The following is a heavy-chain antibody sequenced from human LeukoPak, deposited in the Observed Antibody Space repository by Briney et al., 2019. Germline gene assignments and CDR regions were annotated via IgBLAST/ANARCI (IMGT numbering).Heavy chain of an antibody. CDR1: GGTFSSYT. V-gene: IGHV1-69*02. CDR2: IIPILGIA. Sequence: GSSVKVSCKASGGTFSSYTISWLRQATGQGLEWMGRIIPILGIANYAQKFQGRVTITADKSTSTAYMQLSSLRSEDTAVYYCAISIVATILDYWGQRTLVTVSS. J-gene: IGHJ4*02. D-gene: IGHD5-12*01. CDR3: AISIVATILDY.